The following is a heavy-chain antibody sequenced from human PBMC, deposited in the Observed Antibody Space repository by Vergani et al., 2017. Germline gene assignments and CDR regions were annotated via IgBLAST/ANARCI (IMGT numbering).Heavy chain of an antibody. Sequence: QVQLVQSGAEVKKPGSSVKVSCKASGGTFSSYAISWVQQAPGQGLEWMGGIIPMFGTAKYAQKLQGRVTITADESTRTAYMELSSLRSDDTAVYYCARGGLGGSGWYNYYYYVMDGWGQGTMVTVSS. D-gene: IGHD6-19*01. V-gene: IGHV1-69*12. CDR3: ARGGLGGSGWYNYYYYVMDG. CDR2: IIPMFGTA. J-gene: IGHJ6*02. CDR1: GGTFSSYA.